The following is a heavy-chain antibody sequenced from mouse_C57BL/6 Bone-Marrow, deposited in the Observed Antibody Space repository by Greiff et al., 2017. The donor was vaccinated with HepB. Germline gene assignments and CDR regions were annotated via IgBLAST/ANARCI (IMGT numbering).Heavy chain of an antibody. Sequence: EVQLQQSGPGLVKPSQSLSLTCSVTGYSITSGYYWNWIRQFPGNKLEWMGYISYDGSNNYNPSLKNRISITRDTSKNQFFLKLNSVTTEDTATYYCARGRDYSNYEAAMDYWGQGTSVTVSS. CDR1: GYSITSGYY. V-gene: IGHV3-6*01. D-gene: IGHD2-5*01. J-gene: IGHJ4*01. CDR3: ARGRDYSNYEAAMDY. CDR2: ISYDGSN.